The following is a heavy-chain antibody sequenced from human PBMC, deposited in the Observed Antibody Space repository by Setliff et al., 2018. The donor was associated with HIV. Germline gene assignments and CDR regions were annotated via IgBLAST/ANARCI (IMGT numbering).Heavy chain of an antibody. V-gene: IGHV4-39*07. J-gene: IGHJ4*02. CDR2: IYYSGTT. CDR1: GGSISSNTYY. CDR3: AGWFGERKGFDY. Sequence: SETLSLTCTVSGGSISSNTYYWGWIRQPPGKGLEWIANIYYSGTTYYNPSLKSRVTISVDTSKSQFSLELNSVTAADTAVYYCAGWFGERKGFDYWGRGTLVTVS. D-gene: IGHD3-10*01.